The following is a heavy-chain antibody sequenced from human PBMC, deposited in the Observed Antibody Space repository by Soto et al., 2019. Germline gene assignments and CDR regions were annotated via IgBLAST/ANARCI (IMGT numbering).Heavy chain of an antibody. D-gene: IGHD3-3*01. CDR2: IYYSGST. J-gene: IGHJ4*02. CDR1: GGSISSYY. V-gene: IGHV4-59*08. CDR3: ARHVKDFWAGGAFDY. Sequence: QVQLQESGPGLVKPSETLSLTCTVSGGSISSYYWSWIRQPPGKGLEWIGYIYYSGSTNYNPSLKGRFTISVVTSKNQFSRKLSSVTAADTAVYYCARHVKDFWAGGAFDYWGQGTLVTVSS.